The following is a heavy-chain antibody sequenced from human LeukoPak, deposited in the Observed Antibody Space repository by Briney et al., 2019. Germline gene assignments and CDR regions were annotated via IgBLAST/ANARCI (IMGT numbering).Heavy chain of an antibody. CDR3: AKDGEPGYYDSSGYYDY. CDR2: ISGSGYST. D-gene: IGHD3-22*01. Sequence: GGSLRLSCAASEFTFRNYAMNWVRQAPGKGLEWVSAISGSGYSTYYADSVKGRFTISRDNSKNTLYLQMSSLRAEDTAVYYCAKDGEPGYYDSSGYYDYWGQGTLVTVSS. V-gene: IGHV3-23*01. CDR1: EFTFRNYA. J-gene: IGHJ4*02.